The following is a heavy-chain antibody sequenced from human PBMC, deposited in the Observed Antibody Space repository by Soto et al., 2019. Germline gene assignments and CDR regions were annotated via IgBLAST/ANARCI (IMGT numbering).Heavy chain of an antibody. CDR3: ARRSPASRSWLGWFAP. CDR1: GGTFSSYA. Sequence: QVQLVQSGAEVKKPGSSVKVSCKASGGTFSSYAISWVRQAPGQGLEWMGGIIPIFGTANYAQKFQGRVPITAAEATSTAYLELSSLRSEETAGYYCARRSPASRSWLGWFAPWGKGRLVTVSS. D-gene: IGHD6-13*01. CDR2: IIPIFGTA. V-gene: IGHV1-69*12. J-gene: IGHJ5*02.